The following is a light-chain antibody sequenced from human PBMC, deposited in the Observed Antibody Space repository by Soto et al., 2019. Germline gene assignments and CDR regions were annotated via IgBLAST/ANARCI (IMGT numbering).Light chain of an antibody. Sequence: QLVLTQSPSASASLGASVKLTCTLSSGRSNYAIGWHQQQPEKGPRDLMKLNRDGSHSKGGGIPDRFSGSSSGAERYLTISGLQSEDEADYYCQTWGSGIVVFGGGTKLTVL. V-gene: IGLV4-69*01. J-gene: IGLJ2*01. CDR1: SGRSNYA. CDR2: LNRDGSH. CDR3: QTWGSGIVV.